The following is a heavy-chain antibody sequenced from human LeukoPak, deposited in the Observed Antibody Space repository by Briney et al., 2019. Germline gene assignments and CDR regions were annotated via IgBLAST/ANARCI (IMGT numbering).Heavy chain of an antibody. J-gene: IGHJ3*02. Sequence: PGGSLRLSCAASGFTFSSYAMSWVRQAPGKGLEWVSAISGSGGSTYYADSVKGRFTISRDNSKNTLYLQMNSLRAEDTAVYYCAKDGRIVVVVAAHAFDIWGQGTMVTVSS. V-gene: IGHV3-23*01. CDR1: GFTFSSYA. CDR3: AKDGRIVVVVAAHAFDI. D-gene: IGHD2-15*01. CDR2: ISGSGGST.